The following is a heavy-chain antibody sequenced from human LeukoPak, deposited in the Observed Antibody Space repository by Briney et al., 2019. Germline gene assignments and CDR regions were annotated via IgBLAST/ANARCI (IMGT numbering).Heavy chain of an antibody. Sequence: SGPALVKPTQTLTLTCTFSGFSLSTTGVSVNWIRQPPGKALEWLARIDRDDDKYYSTSLKTRLTISKVSSKNQVVLTMTNMDPVDTATYYFARTRAVEQGFDYWGQGTLVTVSS. CDR3: ARTRAVEQGFDY. J-gene: IGHJ4*02. V-gene: IGHV2-70*11. CDR1: GFSLSTTGVS. CDR2: IDRDDDK. D-gene: IGHD6-19*01.